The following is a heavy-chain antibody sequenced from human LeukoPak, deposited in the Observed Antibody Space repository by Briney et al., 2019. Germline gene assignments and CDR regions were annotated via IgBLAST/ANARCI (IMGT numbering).Heavy chain of an antibody. Sequence: GGSLRLSCAASGFTFSSYAMSWVRQAPGKGVGWVSAISGSGGSTYYADSVKGRFTISRDNSKNTLYLQMNSLRAEDTAVYYCAKGFSSSWYNPYYFDYWGQGTLVTVSS. J-gene: IGHJ4*02. V-gene: IGHV3-23*01. CDR2: ISGSGGST. D-gene: IGHD6-13*01. CDR3: AKGFSSSWYNPYYFDY. CDR1: GFTFSSYA.